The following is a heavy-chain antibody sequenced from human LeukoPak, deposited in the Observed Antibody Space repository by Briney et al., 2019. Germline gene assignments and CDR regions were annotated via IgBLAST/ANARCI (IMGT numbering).Heavy chain of an antibody. CDR2: INAEGSTT. V-gene: IGHV3-74*01. D-gene: IGHD1-14*01. CDR3: VVVVEPPDSDGFDV. CDR1: GFTFGNSW. J-gene: IGHJ3*01. Sequence: PGGSLRLSCAASGFTFGNSWVHWVRQAPGKGLVWVSLINAEGSTTTYADSVKGRFTISRDNARNTLSLQMNSLTIEDMAVYYCVVVVEPPDSDGFDVWGQGTMITVSS.